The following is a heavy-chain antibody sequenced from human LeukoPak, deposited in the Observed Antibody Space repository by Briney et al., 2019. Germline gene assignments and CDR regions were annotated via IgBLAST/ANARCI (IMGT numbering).Heavy chain of an antibody. CDR2: INPKSGGT. D-gene: IGHD3-3*01. CDR1: GYTFTGYY. J-gene: IGHJ6*03. V-gene: IGHV1-2*02. CDR3: SRSFYDPYYYYMDV. Sequence: GASVKVSCKASGYTFTGYYMHWVRQAPGQGLEWMGWINPKSGGTKYAQKFQGRVTMTRDTSFGTAYMELSRLRSDDTAVYYCSRSFYDPYYYYMDVWGKGTTVTVSS.